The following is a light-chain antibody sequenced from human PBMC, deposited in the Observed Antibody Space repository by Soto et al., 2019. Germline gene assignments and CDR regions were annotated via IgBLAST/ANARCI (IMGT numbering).Light chain of an antibody. J-gene: IGKJ4*01. Sequence: DLQMTQSPSSVSSSVGDRVTITCRARQDINNWLAWYQQKPGKAPKLLIYTTSSLQSGVPSRFSGSGSGTDFTLTISSLQPEDFATYYCQQANSFPLTFGGGTKVEIK. CDR2: TTS. CDR3: QQANSFPLT. CDR1: QDINNW. V-gene: IGKV1D-12*01.